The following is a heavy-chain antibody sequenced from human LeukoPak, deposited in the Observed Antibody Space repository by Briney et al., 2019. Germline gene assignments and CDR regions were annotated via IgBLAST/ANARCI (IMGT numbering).Heavy chain of an antibody. J-gene: IGHJ4*02. Sequence: SETLSLTCTVSGGSISSYYWSWIRQPPGKGLEWIGYIYYSGSTNYNPSLKSRVTISVDTSKNQFSLKLSSVTAADTAVYYCARGARITMVRGSRGYFDYWGQGTLVTVSS. V-gene: IGHV4-59*01. CDR1: GGSISSYY. D-gene: IGHD3-10*01. CDR3: ARGARITMVRGSRGYFDY. CDR2: IYYSGST.